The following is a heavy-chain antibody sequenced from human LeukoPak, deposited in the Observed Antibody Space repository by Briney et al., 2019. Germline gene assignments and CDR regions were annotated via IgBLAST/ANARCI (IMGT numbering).Heavy chain of an antibody. CDR2: IYPGDSDT. J-gene: IGHJ6*02. Sequence: GESLKISCKGSGYSFTSYWIGWVRQMPGKGLEWMGIIYPGDSDTRYSPSFQGQVTISADKSISTAYLQWSSPKASDTAMYYCARRDGYCSSTSCYADYYYGMDVWGQGTTVTVSS. D-gene: IGHD2-2*01. CDR3: ARRDGYCSSTSCYADYYYGMDV. CDR1: GYSFTSYW. V-gene: IGHV5-51*01.